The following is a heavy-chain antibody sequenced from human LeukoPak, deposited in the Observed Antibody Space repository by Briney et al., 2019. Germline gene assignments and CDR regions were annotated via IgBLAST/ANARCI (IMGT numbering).Heavy chain of an antibody. CDR3: AREYGDFDY. J-gene: IGHJ4*02. Sequence: SETLSLTCTGCGGSLSRYYWSWMRQPAGKGLEGIGRIYNSGSTNYNPSRKSRGTMSVDTSKNQFSLKLNSVTAADTAVYYCAREYGDFDYSGQGTLVTVSS. D-gene: IGHD4-17*01. V-gene: IGHV4-4*07. CDR1: GGSLSRYY. CDR2: IYNSGST.